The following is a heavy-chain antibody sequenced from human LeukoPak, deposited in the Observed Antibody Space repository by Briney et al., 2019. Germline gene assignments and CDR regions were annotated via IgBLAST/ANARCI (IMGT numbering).Heavy chain of an antibody. CDR1: GLTFSASD. CDR3: TTYRSGHY. D-gene: IGHD5-18*01. V-gene: IGHV3-73*01. Sequence: GGSLRPSCVVSGLTFSASDMHWVRQASGKGLEWVGRVQTKPNNYATAYAASLKGRFTISRDDSINTAYLQMNSLRAEDTAVYYCTTYRSGHYWGPGTLVTVSS. CDR2: VQTKPNNYAT. J-gene: IGHJ4*02.